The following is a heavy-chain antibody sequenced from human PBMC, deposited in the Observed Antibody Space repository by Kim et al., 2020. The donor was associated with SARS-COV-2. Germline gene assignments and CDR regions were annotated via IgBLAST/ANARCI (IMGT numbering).Heavy chain of an antibody. CDR1: GDPITSYY. J-gene: IGHJ4*02. Sequence: SETLSLTCTVSGDPITSYYWSWVRQPPGKGLEYIGYVHHTGKTNYNPSLESRVTIAIDTSKNQLSLKVTSVTAADAAMYYCVRGGAYFDYWGQGVLVTVSS. V-gene: IGHV4-59*01. D-gene: IGHD1-26*01. CDR3: VRGGAYFDY. CDR2: VHHTGKT.